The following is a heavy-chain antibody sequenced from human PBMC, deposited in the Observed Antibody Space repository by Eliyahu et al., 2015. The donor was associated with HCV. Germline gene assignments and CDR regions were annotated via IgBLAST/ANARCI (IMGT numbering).Heavy chain of an antibody. D-gene: IGHD7-27*01. CDR3: VKDRVSVSGAFGGAFDI. J-gene: IGHJ3*02. Sequence: VRQVPGKGLEWVXHINWDSDIIAXADSVKGRFTISRDNAKNSLYLQMHSLRPEDTALYYCVKDRVSVSGAFGGAFDIWGQGTMVTVSS. CDR2: INWDSDII. V-gene: IGHV3-9*01.